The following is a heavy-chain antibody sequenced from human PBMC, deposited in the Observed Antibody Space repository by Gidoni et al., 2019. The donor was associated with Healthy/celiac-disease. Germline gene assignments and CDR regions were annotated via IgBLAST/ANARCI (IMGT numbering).Heavy chain of an antibody. D-gene: IGHD6-19*01. J-gene: IGHJ4*02. CDR3: ARDSFSSGWYGYFDY. Sequence: QVQLVASGGGVVQPGRSLRLSCAASGFTFSGYAMHWVRQAPGKGLEWVAVITYDGSNKYYADSVKGRFTISRDNSKNTLYLQMNSLRAEDTAVYYCARDSFSSGWYGYFDYWGQGTLVTVSS. CDR1: GFTFSGYA. V-gene: IGHV3-30*04. CDR2: ITYDGSNK.